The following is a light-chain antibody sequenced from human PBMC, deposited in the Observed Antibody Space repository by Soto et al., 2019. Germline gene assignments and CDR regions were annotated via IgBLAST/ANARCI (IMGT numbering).Light chain of an antibody. Sequence: DIPMTQSPSSLSASVGDRVTITCRASQSISSYLNWYQQKQGKXAKLLIYAASSLQSGVPSRFSGSGSGTDFTTTISSLQPEDGATYDGQQSYSTPWTFGQGTKVDI. CDR1: QSISSY. J-gene: IGKJ1*01. CDR2: AAS. V-gene: IGKV1-39*01. CDR3: QQSYSTPWT.